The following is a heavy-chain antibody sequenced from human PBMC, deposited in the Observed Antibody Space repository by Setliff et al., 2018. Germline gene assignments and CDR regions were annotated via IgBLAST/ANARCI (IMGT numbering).Heavy chain of an antibody. J-gene: IGHJ6*02. CDR3: ARDRLAGFLSGYYYYYYGMDV. V-gene: IGHV3-7*01. CDR2: IKQDGSEK. D-gene: IGHD3-22*01. CDR1: GFTFTSYW. Sequence: PGGSLRLSCAASGFTFTSYWMSWVRQAPGKGLEWVANIKQDGSEKYYVDSVKGRFTISRDNAKNSLYLQMNSLRAEDTAVYYCARDRLAGFLSGYYYYYYGMDVWGQGTTVTVS.